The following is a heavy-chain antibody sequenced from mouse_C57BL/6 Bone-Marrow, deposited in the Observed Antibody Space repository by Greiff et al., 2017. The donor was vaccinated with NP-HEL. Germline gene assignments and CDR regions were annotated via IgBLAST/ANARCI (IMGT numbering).Heavy chain of an antibody. Sequence: VKLMESGAELVKPGASVKLSCKASGYTFTSYWMQWVKQRPGQGLEWIGEIDPSDSYTNYNQKFKGKATLTVDTSSSTAYMQLSSLTSEDSAVYYCARWLLLFDYWGQGTTLTVSS. J-gene: IGHJ2*01. CDR2: IDPSDSYT. CDR3: ARWLLLFDY. CDR1: GYTFTSYW. D-gene: IGHD2-3*01. V-gene: IGHV1-50*01.